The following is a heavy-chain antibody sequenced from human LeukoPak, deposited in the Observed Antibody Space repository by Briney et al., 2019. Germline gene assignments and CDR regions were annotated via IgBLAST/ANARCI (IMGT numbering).Heavy chain of an antibody. CDR3: ARDGTAAGLYFDL. D-gene: IGHD6-13*01. V-gene: IGHV3-7*01. J-gene: IGHJ4*01. CDR2: IRQDGGEK. Sequence: GGSLRLSCAVSGLTFTDYWMNWVRQAPGKGLEWVASIRQDGGEKSYVDSVKGRFTISRDNTKSSLYLQINSLRAEDTAVYYCARDGTAAGLYFDLWGQGTLVTVSS. CDR1: GLTFTDYW.